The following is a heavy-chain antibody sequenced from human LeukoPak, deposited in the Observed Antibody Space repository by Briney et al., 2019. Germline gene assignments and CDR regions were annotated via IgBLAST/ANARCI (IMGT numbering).Heavy chain of an antibody. Sequence: GGSLRLSCAASGFTFDDYGMSWVRHAPGKGLEWVSGINWNGDSTSYADSVKGRFTISRDNAKNSLYLQMNSLRAENTALYYCARREPTYRNYYYFYYMDVWGKGTTVTVSS. CDR3: ARREPTYRNYYYFYYMDV. CDR2: INWNGDST. CDR1: GFTFDDYG. D-gene: IGHD1-14*01. J-gene: IGHJ6*03. V-gene: IGHV3-20*04.